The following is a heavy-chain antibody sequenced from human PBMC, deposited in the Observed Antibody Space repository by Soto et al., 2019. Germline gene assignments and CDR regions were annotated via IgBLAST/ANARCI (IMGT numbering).Heavy chain of an antibody. V-gene: IGHV1-69*01. D-gene: IGHD3-22*01. CDR3: ARGAHYYDSSGYGAFDI. CDR1: GGTFSSYA. CDR2: IIPIFGTA. J-gene: IGHJ3*02. Sequence: QVQLVQSGAEVKKPGSSVKVSCKASGGTFSSYAISWVRQAPGQGLEWMGGIIPIFGTANYAQKFQGRVTITADESTSTAHMELSSLRSEDTAVYYCARGAHYYDSSGYGAFDIWGQGTMVTVSS.